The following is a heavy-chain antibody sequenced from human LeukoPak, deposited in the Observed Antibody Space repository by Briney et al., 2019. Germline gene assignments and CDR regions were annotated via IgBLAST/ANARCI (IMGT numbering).Heavy chain of an antibody. D-gene: IGHD3-10*01. CDR1: GFTFSSYS. CDR3: ARYREGLLWFGELLWGFDY. V-gene: IGHV3-21*01. J-gene: IGHJ4*02. Sequence: KPGGSLRLSCAASGFTFSSYSMNWVRQAPGKGLEWVSSISSSSSYIYYADSVKGRFTISRDNAKSSLYLQMNSLRAEDTAVYYCARYREGLLWFGELLWGFDYWGQGTLVTVSS. CDR2: ISSSSSYI.